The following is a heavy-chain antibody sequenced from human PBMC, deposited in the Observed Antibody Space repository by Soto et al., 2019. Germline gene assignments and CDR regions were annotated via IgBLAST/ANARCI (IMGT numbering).Heavy chain of an antibody. D-gene: IGHD2-15*01. J-gene: IGHJ4*02. Sequence: LXLSCAASAFSFSYYVFHWVRLAPVKGLEWLAFISSDATNKYYPYSLEDRLTVSRDNSKNTLYLQMNSLRPEDTAVYFCARSGPGQDCRGGGCHRTFAFWGQGTLVTVSS. CDR3: ARSGPGQDCRGGGCHRTFAF. CDR2: ISSDATNK. V-gene: IGHV3-30*03. CDR1: AFSFSYYV.